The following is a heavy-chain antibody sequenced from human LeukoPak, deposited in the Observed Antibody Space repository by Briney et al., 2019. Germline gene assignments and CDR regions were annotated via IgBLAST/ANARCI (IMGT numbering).Heavy chain of an antibody. J-gene: IGHJ3*02. CDR2: ISQDSSNR. V-gene: IGHV3-30*04. CDR1: GFIFKNYV. CDR3: AREDDAFDI. Sequence: GRSLRLSCGASGFIFKNYVLHWVRQAPGRGLEWVTLISQDSSNRHYADSVKGRFSISRDNSKNTLYLQMNSLRDEGTAVYFCAREDDAFDIWGQGTMVTVSS.